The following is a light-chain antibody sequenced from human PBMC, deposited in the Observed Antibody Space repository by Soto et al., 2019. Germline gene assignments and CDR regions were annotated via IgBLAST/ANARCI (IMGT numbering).Light chain of an antibody. J-gene: IGKJ4*01. CDR3: LQHNGYAHT. CDR1: QGIRHD. Sequence: DIQMTHSPSSLSASVGDRVTITCRASQGIRHDLAWYQQKPGKAPERLIYAASSLQSGVPSSVSGSGSVTGFALLFSSLQPEDVAPYYCLQHNGYAHTFGRGAKLDIK. V-gene: IGKV1-17*01. CDR2: AAS.